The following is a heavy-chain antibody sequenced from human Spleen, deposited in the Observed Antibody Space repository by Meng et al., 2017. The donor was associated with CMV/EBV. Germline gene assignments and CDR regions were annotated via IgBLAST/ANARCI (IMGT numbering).Heavy chain of an antibody. CDR3: ARDPTHSDFWSGYYTSPDC. CDR2: ISYDGTNK. D-gene: IGHD3-3*01. Sequence: GESLKISCAASGFTFSRYAMHWVRQAPGKGLEWVAVISYDGTNKYYADSVKGRFTISRDNSKNTLYLQMNSLRAEDTAVFYCARDPTHSDFWSGYYTSPDCWGQGTLVTVSS. J-gene: IGHJ4*02. V-gene: IGHV3-30*04. CDR1: GFTFSRYA.